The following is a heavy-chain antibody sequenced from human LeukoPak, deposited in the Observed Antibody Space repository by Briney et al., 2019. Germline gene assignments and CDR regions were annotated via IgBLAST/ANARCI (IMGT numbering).Heavy chain of an antibody. Sequence: SETLSLTCTVSGGSITSYYWSWIRQPAGKGLEWIGRIHTSGSTNYNPSLKSRVTMSVDTSKNQFSLKLSSVTAADTAVYYCARDRYYYDSSGYYFDYWGQGTLVTVSS. D-gene: IGHD3-22*01. J-gene: IGHJ4*02. CDR1: GGSITSYY. V-gene: IGHV4-4*07. CDR2: IHTSGST. CDR3: ARDRYYYDSSGYYFDY.